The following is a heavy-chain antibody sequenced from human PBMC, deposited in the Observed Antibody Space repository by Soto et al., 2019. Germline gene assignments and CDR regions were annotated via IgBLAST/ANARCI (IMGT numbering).Heavy chain of an antibody. J-gene: IGHJ4*02. CDR3: ARGGYSYAFGY. CDR2: INHSGST. Sequence: QVQLQQWGAGLLKPSETLSLTCAVYGGSFSGYYWSWIRQPPGKGLEWIGEINHSGSTNYNPSLKSRVTISVDTSKHQFSLKLSSVTAADTAVYYCARGGYSYAFGYWGQITLVTVSS. D-gene: IGHD5-18*01. V-gene: IGHV4-34*01. CDR1: GGSFSGYY.